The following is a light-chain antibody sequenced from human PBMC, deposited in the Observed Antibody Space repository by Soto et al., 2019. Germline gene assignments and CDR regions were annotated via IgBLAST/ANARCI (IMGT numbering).Light chain of an antibody. V-gene: IGKV1-5*03. CDR2: QES. CDR1: ESMGRW. CDR3: QQYNTSRYP. Sequence: DIQMTQSPPTLSASVGDRVTITCRASESMGRWLAWYQQKPGKAPKLLVYQESTLESGVPSRFSGIGSGTEFTLTISSLQPDDFATYYCQQYNTSRYPFGQGTKLEI. J-gene: IGKJ2*01.